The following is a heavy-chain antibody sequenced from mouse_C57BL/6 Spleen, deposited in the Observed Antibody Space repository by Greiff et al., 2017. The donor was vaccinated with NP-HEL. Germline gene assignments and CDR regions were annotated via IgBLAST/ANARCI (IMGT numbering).Heavy chain of an antibody. J-gene: IGHJ3*01. Sequence: VQLQQSRPELVKPGASVKMSCKASGYTFTDYNMHWVKQSHGKSLEWIGYINPNNGGTSYNQKFKGKATLTVNKSSSTAYMELRSLTSEDSAVYYCARELGGGWFAYWGQGTLVTVSA. D-gene: IGHD4-1*01. CDR1: GYTFTDYN. CDR3: ARELGGGWFAY. CDR2: INPNNGGT. V-gene: IGHV1-22*01.